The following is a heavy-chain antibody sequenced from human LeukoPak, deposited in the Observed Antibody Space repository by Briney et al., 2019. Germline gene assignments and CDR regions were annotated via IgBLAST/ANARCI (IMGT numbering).Heavy chain of an antibody. CDR3: ARLGLKTTGTIY. D-gene: IGHD1-14*01. V-gene: IGHV4-39*02. CDR1: GGSISSSGYY. J-gene: IGHJ4*02. Sequence: SETLSLTCTVSGGSISSSGYYWGWIRQPPGKGLEWIASIYYTGSTLYNPSLKSRVTISVDTSDYHFSLKLTSVTAADTAVYYCARLGLKTTGTIYWGQGILVTVSS. CDR2: IYYTGST.